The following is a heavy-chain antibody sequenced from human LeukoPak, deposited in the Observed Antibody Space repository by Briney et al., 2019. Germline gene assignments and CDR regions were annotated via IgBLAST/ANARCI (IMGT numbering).Heavy chain of an antibody. D-gene: IGHD6-6*01. CDR2: ISSSSSYI. J-gene: IGHJ6*03. CDR1: GFTFSSYS. V-gene: IGHV3-21*01. CDR3: ARDRGIAARYMDV. Sequence: GGSLRLSCAASGFTFSSYSMNWVRQAPGKGLEWVSTISSSSSYIYYADSVKGRFTISRDNAKNSLYLQMNSLRAEDTAVYYCARDRGIAARYMDVWGKGTTVTVSS.